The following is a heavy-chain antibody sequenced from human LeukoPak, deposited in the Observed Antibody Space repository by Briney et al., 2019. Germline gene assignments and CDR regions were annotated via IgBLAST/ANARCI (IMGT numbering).Heavy chain of an antibody. J-gene: IGHJ4*02. D-gene: IGHD2-2*01. CDR2: ISGSGEST. CDR3: VKGDIVVITAVWGD. Sequence: GGSLRLSCAASGFNFRSSAMIWVRQAPGMGLEWVSGISGSGESTYYADSVGGRFTISRDNYRAALYLQMDSLRAEDSGVYFCVKGDIVVITAVWGDWGQGILVTVSS. CDR1: GFNFRSSA. V-gene: IGHV3-23*01.